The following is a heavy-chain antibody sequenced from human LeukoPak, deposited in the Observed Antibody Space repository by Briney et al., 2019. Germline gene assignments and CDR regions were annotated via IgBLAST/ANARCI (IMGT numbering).Heavy chain of an antibody. CDR2: ISARGIST. D-gene: IGHD3-3*01. J-gene: IGHJ4*02. CDR1: GFTFSSSA. CDR3: AKSFDFSNGHSPILTPFDS. Sequence: GGSLRPSCAASGFTFSSSAMSWVRQAPGKGLEWVSSISARGISTYYADSVKGRFTISRDNSKNTLYLQMNSLRGDDIGVYYCAKSFDFSNGHSPILTPFDSWGQGTLVSVSS. V-gene: IGHV3-23*01.